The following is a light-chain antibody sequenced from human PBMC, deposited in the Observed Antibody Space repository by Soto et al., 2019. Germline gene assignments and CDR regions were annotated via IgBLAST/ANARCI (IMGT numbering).Light chain of an antibody. V-gene: IGKV2-28*01. Sequence: DFVMTQSPLSLPVTPGEPASISCRSSQSLLHTNGYNYLDWYLQKAGQSPQLLIYLGSNRASGVPDRFSGSGSGTYFTLKNSRVEAEDVGVYYCMQTLESPWTFGQGTKVEIK. CDR1: QSLLHTNGYNY. CDR2: LGS. CDR3: MQTLESPWT. J-gene: IGKJ1*01.